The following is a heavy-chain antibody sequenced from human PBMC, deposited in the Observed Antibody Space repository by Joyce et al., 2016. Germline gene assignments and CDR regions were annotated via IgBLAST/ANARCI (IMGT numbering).Heavy chain of an antibody. D-gene: IGHD5-12*01. CDR1: GGTINSYT. Sequence: QVQLVQSGAEVKKPGSSVKVSCKASGGTINSYTMNWVRQAPGQGMEWMGGLIPIFGTPTYAQKFQGRVTITADISTGTAYMELSGLSYEDTAVYYCAREGSYSGYYYFEYWGQGTLVTVSS. CDR3: AREGSYSGYYYFEY. V-gene: IGHV1-69*06. J-gene: IGHJ4*02. CDR2: LIPIFGTP.